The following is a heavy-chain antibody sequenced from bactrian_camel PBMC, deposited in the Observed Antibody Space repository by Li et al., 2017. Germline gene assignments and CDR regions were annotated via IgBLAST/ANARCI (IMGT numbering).Heavy chain of an antibody. CDR3: AVRWSTFGIGCPVDPRAEDFRY. Sequence: HVQLVESGGGSVQAGGSLRLSCAASGDTTLCMGWVRQAPGKEREGIARLHSDGTAQYADSVKGRFTISKDNAKNSVYLQMNSLQPEDTAMYYCAVRWSTFGIGCPVDPRAEDFRYWGQGTQVTVS. J-gene: IGHJ6*01. CDR2: LHSDGTA. D-gene: IGHD1*01. CDR1: GDTTLC. V-gene: IGHV3S9*01.